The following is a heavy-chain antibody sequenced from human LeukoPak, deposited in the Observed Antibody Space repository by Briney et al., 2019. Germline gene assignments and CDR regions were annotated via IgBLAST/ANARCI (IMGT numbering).Heavy chain of an antibody. V-gene: IGHV3-33*01. CDR2: IWYDGSNK. Sequence: GRSLRLSCAASGFTFSSYGMHWVRQAPGKGLEWVAVIWYDGSNKYYADSVKGRFTISRDNSKSTLYLQMNSLRAEDTAVYYCARDRSSGWYVGGFQHWGQGTLVTVSS. CDR3: ARDRSSGWYVGGFQH. CDR1: GFTFSSYG. J-gene: IGHJ1*01. D-gene: IGHD6-19*01.